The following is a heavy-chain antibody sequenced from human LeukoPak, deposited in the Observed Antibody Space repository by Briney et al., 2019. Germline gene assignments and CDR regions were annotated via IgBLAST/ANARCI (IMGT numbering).Heavy chain of an antibody. Sequence: PGGSLRLSCAASGFTFSSYSMNWVRQAPGKGLEWVSSISSSSSYIYYADSVKGRFTISRDNAKNSLYLQMNSLRAEDTAVYYCARIPFWSGLGANNWFDPWGQGTLVTVSS. D-gene: IGHD3-3*01. CDR1: GFTFSSYS. J-gene: IGHJ5*02. CDR2: ISSSSSYI. CDR3: ARIPFWSGLGANNWFDP. V-gene: IGHV3-21*01.